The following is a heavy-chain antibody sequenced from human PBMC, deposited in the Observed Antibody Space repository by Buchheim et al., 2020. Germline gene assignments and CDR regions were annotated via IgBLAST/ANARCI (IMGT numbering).Heavy chain of an antibody. CDR3: VRGDLDF. D-gene: IGHD2-21*02. CDR1: GFTFSYDW. V-gene: IGHV3-7*01. J-gene: IGHJ4*02. Sequence: EVQLLESGGGLVQPGGSLRLSCAASGFTFSYDWMSWVRQAPGKGLEWVATIDEDGSGRYHVDSVKGRFTIFSDNAQNSLSLQMSSLRVEDTAVYYCVRGDLDFWGQGTL. CDR2: IDEDGSGR.